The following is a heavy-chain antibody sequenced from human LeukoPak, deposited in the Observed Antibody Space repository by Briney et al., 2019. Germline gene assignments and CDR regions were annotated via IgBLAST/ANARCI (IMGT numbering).Heavy chain of an antibody. CDR3: ARADEQLWLFGDLYFDY. CDR2: INPNSGGT. D-gene: IGHD5-18*01. V-gene: IGHV1-2*02. J-gene: IGHJ4*02. Sequence: ASVKVSCKASGYTFTGYYMHWVRQAPGQGLEWMGWINPNSGGTNYAQKFQGRVTMTRDTSISTAYMELSRLRSDDPALYYCARADEQLWLFGDLYFDYWGQGTLVTVSS. CDR1: GYTFTGYY.